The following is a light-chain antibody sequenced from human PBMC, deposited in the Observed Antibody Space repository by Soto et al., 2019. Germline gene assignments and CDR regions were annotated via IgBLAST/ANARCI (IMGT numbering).Light chain of an antibody. CDR2: RTS. Sequence: EIVMTQSPATLSLSPGERATLSCRASQSVSSNLAWYRQKPVQAPTLLIYRTSTRATGIPDRFSGSGSGTEFTITISSLQSEDFAFYYCQQYNNWPYTFGQGTKLEIK. V-gene: IGKV3-15*01. CDR1: QSVSSN. CDR3: QQYNNWPYT. J-gene: IGKJ2*01.